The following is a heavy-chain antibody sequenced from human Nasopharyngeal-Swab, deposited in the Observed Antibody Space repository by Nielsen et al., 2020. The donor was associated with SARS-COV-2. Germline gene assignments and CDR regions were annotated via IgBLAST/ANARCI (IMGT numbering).Heavy chain of an antibody. Sequence: PGTGLEWVGRIKSKTDGGTTDYAAPVKGRFTISRDDSKNTLYLQMNSLKTEDTAVYYCTTAASSPYYYDSSGDVGWGQGTLVTVSS. D-gene: IGHD3-22*01. J-gene: IGHJ4*02. CDR2: IKSKTDGGTT. CDR3: TTAASSPYYYDSSGDVG. V-gene: IGHV3-15*01.